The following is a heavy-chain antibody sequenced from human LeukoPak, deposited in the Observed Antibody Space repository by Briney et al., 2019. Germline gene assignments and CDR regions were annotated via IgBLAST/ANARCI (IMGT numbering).Heavy chain of an antibody. CDR1: GFTFSNYA. CDR2: TSYDGTYN. D-gene: IGHD2-15*01. J-gene: IGHJ4*02. CDR3: AKDSVGDCTGGSCFSSLSYLDY. V-gene: IGHV3-30*18. Sequence: PGGSPRLSCVVSGFTFSNYAMHWVRQAPGKGLEWVAVTSYDGTYNYYADSVKGRFTISRDNSKTTLYLQMNSLRPADTGIYYCAKDSVGDCTGGSCFSSLSYLDYWGQGTLVTVSS.